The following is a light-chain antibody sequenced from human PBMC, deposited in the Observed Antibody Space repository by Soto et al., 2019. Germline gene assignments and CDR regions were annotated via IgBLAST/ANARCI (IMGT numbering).Light chain of an antibody. Sequence: EIVMTQSPATLSVSPEERATLSCWANQGVSRNLAWYQQKPGQAPRLLIYGASSRATGFPARFSGSGSGTDFTLTISSLQSEDFAVYYCQQYNNWPWTFGQGTKVDIK. J-gene: IGKJ1*01. CDR1: QGVSRN. V-gene: IGKV3-15*01. CDR2: GAS. CDR3: QQYNNWPWT.